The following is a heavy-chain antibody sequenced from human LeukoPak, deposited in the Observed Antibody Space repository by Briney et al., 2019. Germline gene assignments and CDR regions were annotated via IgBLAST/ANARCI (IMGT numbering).Heavy chain of an antibody. V-gene: IGHV3-23*01. Sequence: GGSLRLSCAASGFTFSSYAMSWIRQAPGKGLEWVSAISGSGGSTYYADSVKGRFTISRDNSKNTLYLQMNSLRAEDTAVYYCAKGYRIAAAGTGNWFDPWGQGTLVTVSS. CDR2: ISGSGGST. CDR1: GFTFSSYA. D-gene: IGHD6-13*01. J-gene: IGHJ5*02. CDR3: AKGYRIAAAGTGNWFDP.